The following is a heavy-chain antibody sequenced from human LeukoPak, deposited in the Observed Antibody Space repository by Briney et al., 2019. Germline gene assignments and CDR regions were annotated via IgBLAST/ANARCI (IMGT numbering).Heavy chain of an antibody. Sequence: SETLSLTRTVSGGSISSYYWSWIRQPPGKGLEWIGYIYYSGSTNYNPSLKSRVTISVDTSKNQFSLKLSSVTAADTAVYYCARARTRDGYNYVLDYWGQGTLVTVSS. CDR2: IYYSGST. V-gene: IGHV4-59*01. CDR1: GGSISSYY. J-gene: IGHJ4*02. D-gene: IGHD5-24*01. CDR3: ARARTRDGYNYVLDY.